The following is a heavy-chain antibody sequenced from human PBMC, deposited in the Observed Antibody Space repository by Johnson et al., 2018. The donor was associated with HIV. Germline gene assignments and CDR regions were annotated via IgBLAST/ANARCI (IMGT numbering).Heavy chain of an antibody. D-gene: IGHD6-13*01. V-gene: IGHV3-23*04. J-gene: IGHJ3*02. Sequence: MLLVESGGGLVQPGGSLRLSCAASGFTFSSYAMSWVRQAPGKGLEWVSALSGSGGSPYYAYSVKGRFPLSRDNSKNTLYLQMNSLRAEDTAVYYCAKGRIAAAGTGVDAFDIWGQGTMVTVSS. CDR1: GFTFSSYA. CDR3: AKGRIAAAGTGVDAFDI. CDR2: LSGSGGSP.